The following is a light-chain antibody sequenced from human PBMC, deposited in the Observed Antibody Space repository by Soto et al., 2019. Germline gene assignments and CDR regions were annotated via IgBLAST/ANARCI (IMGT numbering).Light chain of an antibody. V-gene: IGKV1-39*01. Sequence: DIQMTQPPSSLSASVGDRVTITCRASQSISSYLNWYQQKPGKAPKLLIYAASSLQSGVPSRCSGSGSGTDFTLTISTLQPEDFATYYGQQSYSTPVTFGQGTKVEIK. J-gene: IGKJ1*01. CDR3: QQSYSTPVT. CDR2: AAS. CDR1: QSISSY.